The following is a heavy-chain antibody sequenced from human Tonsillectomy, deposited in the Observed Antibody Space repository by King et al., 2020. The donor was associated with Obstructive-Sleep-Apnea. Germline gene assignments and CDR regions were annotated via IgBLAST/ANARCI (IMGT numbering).Heavy chain of an antibody. Sequence: VQLVESGGGLVQPGGSLRLSCAASGFTFSSYWMSWVRQAPGKGLEWVANIKKDGSEKYYVDSVKGRFTISRDNAKNSLYLQMNSLRAEDTAVYYCARYPVLLFVEWFYGMDVWGKGTTVTVSS. CDR2: IKKDGSEK. V-gene: IGHV3-7*03. CDR1: GFTFSSYW. D-gene: IGHD3-3*01. CDR3: ARYPVLLFVEWFYGMDV. J-gene: IGHJ6*04.